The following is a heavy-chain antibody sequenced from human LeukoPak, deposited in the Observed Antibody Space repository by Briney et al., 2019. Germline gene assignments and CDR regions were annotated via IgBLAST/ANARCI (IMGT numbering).Heavy chain of an antibody. CDR3: ARGGQQLRYFQH. CDR1: GYSISSGYY. D-gene: IGHD6-13*01. CDR2: IYRSGST. V-gene: IGHV4-38-2*01. Sequence: SETLSLTCAVSGYSISSGYYWGWIRQPPGKGLEWIGSIYRSGSTYYNPSLKSRVTISVDTSKNQFSLKLSSVTAADTAVYYCARGGQQLRYFQHWGQGTLVTVSS. J-gene: IGHJ1*01.